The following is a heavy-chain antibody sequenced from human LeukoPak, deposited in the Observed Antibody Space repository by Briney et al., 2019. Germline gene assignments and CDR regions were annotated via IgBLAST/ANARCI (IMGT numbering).Heavy chain of an antibody. CDR2: ISTDGSSN. Sequence: GGSLRLSCAASGFTFSGYWMHWVRQAPGKGLVWVSRISTDGSSNTYADSVKGRFTISRDNAKNTLYLQMNSLRAEDTAVYYCARDLGMTDGDYVSYFDYWGQGTLVTVSS. V-gene: IGHV3-74*01. D-gene: IGHD4-17*01. CDR1: GFTFSGYW. J-gene: IGHJ4*02. CDR3: ARDLGMTDGDYVSYFDY.